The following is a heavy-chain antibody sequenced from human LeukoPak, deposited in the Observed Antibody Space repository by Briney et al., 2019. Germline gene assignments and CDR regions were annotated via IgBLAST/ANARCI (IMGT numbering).Heavy chain of an antibody. J-gene: IGHJ4*02. CDR3: ARALTTADFDY. V-gene: IGHV4-4*07. CDR2: VFTTGST. Sequence: PSETLSLTCTVSGGSIGRYYWSWIRQPAGKGLEWIGRVFTTGSTTSNPSLKSRVTMSVDTSKNQFSLKLTSMAAADTAMYYCARALTTADFDYWGQGTLVTVSS. CDR1: GGSIGRYY. D-gene: IGHD4-17*01.